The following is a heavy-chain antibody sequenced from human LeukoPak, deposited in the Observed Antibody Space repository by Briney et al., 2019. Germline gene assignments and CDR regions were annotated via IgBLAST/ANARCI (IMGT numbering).Heavy chain of an antibody. Sequence: GGSLRLSCAASGFTVSSNYMSWVRQAPGKGLGWVSVIYSGGSTYYADSVKGRFTISRDNSKNTLYLQMNSLRAEDTAVYYCARALQDGRYYYYYGMDVWGQGTTVTVSS. CDR3: ARALQDGRYYYYYGMDV. V-gene: IGHV3-53*01. J-gene: IGHJ6*02. CDR1: GFTVSSNY. D-gene: IGHD4-17*01. CDR2: IYSGGST.